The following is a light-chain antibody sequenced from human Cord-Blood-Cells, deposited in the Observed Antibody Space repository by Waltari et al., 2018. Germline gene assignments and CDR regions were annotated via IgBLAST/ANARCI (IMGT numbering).Light chain of an antibody. CDR2: QDS. CDR3: QAWDSSTVV. V-gene: IGLV3-1*01. CDR1: KLGANF. Sequence: SYALTPPPSVSVSPGQTASITCSGDKLGANFACWYQQKHSQSPVLVNYQDSKRPSELPERFSGSNSGNTATLTIGGTQAMDEADYYCQAWDSSTVVFGGGTKLTVL. J-gene: IGLJ2*01.